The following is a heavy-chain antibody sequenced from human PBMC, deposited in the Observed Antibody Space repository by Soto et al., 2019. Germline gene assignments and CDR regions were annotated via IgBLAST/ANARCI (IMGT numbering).Heavy chain of an antibody. V-gene: IGHV5-51*01. CDR3: ARWGVDTAMNYNWFDP. D-gene: IGHD5-18*01. CDR2: IYPGDSDT. Sequence: PGESLKISWKGSGYSFTIYWIGWVRQMPGRGLEWMGIIYPGDSDTRYSPSFQGQVTISADKSISTAYLQWSSLKASDTAMYYCARWGVDTAMNYNWFDPWGQGTLVTVSS. J-gene: IGHJ5*02. CDR1: GYSFTIYW.